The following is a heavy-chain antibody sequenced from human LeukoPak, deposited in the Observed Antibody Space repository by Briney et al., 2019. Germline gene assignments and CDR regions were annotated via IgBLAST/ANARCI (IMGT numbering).Heavy chain of an antibody. CDR1: GGTFSSYA. CDR2: IIPIFGTA. CDR3: ARAEGDYYDSSGYYYAKLNY. Sequence: SVKVSCKASGGTFSSYAISWVRQAPGQGLEWMGGIIPIFGTANYAQKFQGRVTITADESTSTAYMGLSSLRSEDTAVYYCARAEGDYYDSSGYYYAKLNYWGQGTLVTVSS. V-gene: IGHV1-69*13. J-gene: IGHJ4*02. D-gene: IGHD3-22*01.